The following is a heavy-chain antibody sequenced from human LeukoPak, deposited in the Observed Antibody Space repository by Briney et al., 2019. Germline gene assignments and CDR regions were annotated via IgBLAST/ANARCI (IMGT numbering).Heavy chain of an antibody. J-gene: IGHJ4*02. Sequence: GASVKVSCKASGYTFTSYDINWVRQATGQGLEWMGWINPNSGGTNYAQKFQGRVTMTRDTSISTAYMELSRLRSDDTAVYYCARGHSGYDFDFDYWGQGTLVTVSS. D-gene: IGHD5-12*01. CDR1: GYTFTSYD. V-gene: IGHV1-2*02. CDR2: INPNSGGT. CDR3: ARGHSGYDFDFDY.